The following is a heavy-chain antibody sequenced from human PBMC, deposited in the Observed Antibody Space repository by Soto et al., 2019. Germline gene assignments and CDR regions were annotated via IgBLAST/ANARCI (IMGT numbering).Heavy chain of an antibody. Sequence: QVQLVQSGAEVRKSGSSVKVSCKAAGGTFSDYALSWVRQAPGQGLEWMGGIIPMFATTNYAQKFQGRVTMTADDAATTAPRELSSRKSEATAVYYCARGRGIGFSSTCNLSWYYNMDVWGQGTTVTVSS. CDR3: ARGRGIGFSSTCNLSWYYNMDV. D-gene: IGHD6-13*01. CDR1: GGTFSDYA. CDR2: IIPMFATT. V-gene: IGHV1-69*01. J-gene: IGHJ6*02.